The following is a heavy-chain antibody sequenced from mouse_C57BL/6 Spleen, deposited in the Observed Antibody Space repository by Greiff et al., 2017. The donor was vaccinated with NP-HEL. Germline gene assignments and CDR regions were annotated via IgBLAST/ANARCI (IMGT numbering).Heavy chain of an antibody. CDR2: IWSGGST. D-gene: IGHD2-3*01. CDR3: ARGDYDGYPGNAMDY. J-gene: IGHJ4*01. V-gene: IGHV2-2*01. CDR1: GFSLTSYG. Sequence: QVQLKESGPGLVQPSQSLSITCTVSGFSLTSYGVHWVRQSPGKGLEWLGVIWSGGSTDYNAAFISRLSISKDNSTSQVFFKMNSLQADDTAIYYCARGDYDGYPGNAMDYWGQGTSVTVSS.